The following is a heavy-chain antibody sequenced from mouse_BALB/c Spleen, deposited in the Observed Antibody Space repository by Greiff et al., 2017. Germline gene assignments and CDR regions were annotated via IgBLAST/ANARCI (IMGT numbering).Heavy chain of an antibody. V-gene: IGHV5-6-3*01. CDR2: INRNGGST. J-gene: IGHJ3*01. CDR3: ARDQRYYGSSYFAY. D-gene: IGHD1-1*01. CDR1: GFTFSSYG. Sequence: EVQRVESGGGLVQPGGSLKLSCAASGFTFSSYGMSWVRQTPDKRLELVATINRNGGSTYYPDSVKGRFTISRDNAKNTLYLQMSSLKSEDTAMYYCARDQRYYGSSYFAYWGQGTLVTVSA.